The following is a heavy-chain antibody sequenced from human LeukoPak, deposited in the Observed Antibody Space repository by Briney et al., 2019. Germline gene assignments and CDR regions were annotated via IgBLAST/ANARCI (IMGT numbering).Heavy chain of an antibody. CDR2: IRYDGSNK. V-gene: IGHV3-30*02. CDR1: GFTFSSYG. Sequence: GGSLRLSCAASGFTFSSYGMHWVRQAPGKGLEWVTFIRYDGSNKYYADSVKGRFTISRDNSKNTLYLQMNSLRAEDTAVYYCAKGSYSSGWDPFDYWGQGTLVTVSS. J-gene: IGHJ4*02. D-gene: IGHD6-19*01. CDR3: AKGSYSSGWDPFDY.